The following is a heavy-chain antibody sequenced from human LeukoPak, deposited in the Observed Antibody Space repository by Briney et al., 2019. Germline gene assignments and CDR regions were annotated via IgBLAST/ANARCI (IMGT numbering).Heavy chain of an antibody. V-gene: IGHV4-61*01. D-gene: IGHD6-19*01. J-gene: IGHJ4*02. CDR1: GGSVSSGSYY. Sequence: SETLSLTCTVSGGSVSSGSYYWSWIRQPPGKGLEWIGYIYYSGSTNYSPSLKSRVTISVDTSKNQFSLKLSSVTAADTAVYYCAREAVAGTRYFDYWGQGTLVTVSS. CDR3: AREAVAGTRYFDY. CDR2: IYYSGST.